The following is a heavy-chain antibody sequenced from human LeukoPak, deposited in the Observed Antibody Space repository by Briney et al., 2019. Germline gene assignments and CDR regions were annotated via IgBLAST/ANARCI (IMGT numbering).Heavy chain of an antibody. J-gene: IGHJ4*02. CDR1: GGSILSYY. V-gene: IGHV4-59*01. CDR3: ARAALGYSYGYPHFDY. D-gene: IGHD5-18*01. Sequence: PSETLFLTCSVHGGSILSYYGGWIPQPPGKGLEWDGHNYCSGSTNYNPSLKSRVTISVDTSKNQFSLKLSSVTAADTAVYYCARAALGYSYGYPHFDYWGQGTLVTVSS. CDR2: NYCSGST.